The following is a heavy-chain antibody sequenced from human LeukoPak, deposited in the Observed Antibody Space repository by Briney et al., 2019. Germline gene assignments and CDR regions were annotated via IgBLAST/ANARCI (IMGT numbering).Heavy chain of an antibody. J-gene: IGHJ4*02. Sequence: SQTLSLTCTVSGGSISSGGYYWSWIRQPPGKGLEWIGYIYHSGSTYYNPSLKSRVTISVDRSKNQFSLKLSSVTAADTAVYYCARGGTMVRGVIDYWGQGTLVTVSS. CDR1: GGSISSGGYY. V-gene: IGHV4-30-2*01. CDR3: ARGGTMVRGVIDY. D-gene: IGHD3-10*01. CDR2: IYHSGST.